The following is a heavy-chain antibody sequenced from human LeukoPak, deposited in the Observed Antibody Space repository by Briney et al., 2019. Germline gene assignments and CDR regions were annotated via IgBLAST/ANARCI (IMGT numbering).Heavy chain of an antibody. D-gene: IGHD2-15*01. J-gene: IGHJ4*02. CDR1: GGSISSGGYY. Sequence: TLSLTCTVSGGSISSGGYYWSRIRQHPGKGLEWIGYISYSGSTYYNPSLKSRVTISVDTSKNQFSLRLSSVTAADTAVYYCAREGSGYINYWGQGTLVTVSS. V-gene: IGHV4-31*03. CDR2: ISYSGST. CDR3: AREGSGYINY.